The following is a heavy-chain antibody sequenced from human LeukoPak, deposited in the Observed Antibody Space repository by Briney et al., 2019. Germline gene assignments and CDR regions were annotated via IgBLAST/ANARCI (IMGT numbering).Heavy chain of an antibody. V-gene: IGHV3-23*01. D-gene: IGHD3-9*01. CDR3: AKDLSGYYLGYYFDY. CDR1: GFSFSSYA. J-gene: IGHJ4*02. Sequence: GGSLRLSCAASGFSFSSYAMSWVRQAPGKGLEWVSAISGSGGSTYYADSVKGRFTISRDNSKNTLYLQMNSLRAEDTAVYYCAKDLSGYYLGYYFDYWGQGTLVTVSS. CDR2: ISGSGGST.